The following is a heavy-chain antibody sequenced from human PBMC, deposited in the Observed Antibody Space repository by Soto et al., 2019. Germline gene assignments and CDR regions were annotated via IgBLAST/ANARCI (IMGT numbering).Heavy chain of an antibody. CDR3: AASRYYHMDV. CDR2: MFQSGSS. D-gene: IGHD3-9*01. CDR1: SGSISSRNW. J-gene: IGHJ6*03. V-gene: IGHV4-4*02. Sequence: QVQLKESGPGLLKPSGPLSLTCAVSSGSISSRNWWGWVRQPPGKGLEWIGEMFQSGSSNYNPSLKSRVTISVDKSKNQFSLRLSSVTAADTAVYYCAASRYYHMDVWGKGTTVTVSS.